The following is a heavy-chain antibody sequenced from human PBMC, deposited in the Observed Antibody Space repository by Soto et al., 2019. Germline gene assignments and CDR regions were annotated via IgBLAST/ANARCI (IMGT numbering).Heavy chain of an antibody. CDR2: IKSKTDGGTT. J-gene: IGHJ3*01. V-gene: IGHV3-15*07. CDR1: GFVFNNAW. CDR3: TSERPLG. Sequence: GGSLRLSCAASGFVFNNAWMNWVRQAPGKGLEWVGRIKSKTDGGTTDFEASVKDRFSISRDDSKNTLYLQINSLKTEDTAVYHCTSERPLGWGQGTMVTV.